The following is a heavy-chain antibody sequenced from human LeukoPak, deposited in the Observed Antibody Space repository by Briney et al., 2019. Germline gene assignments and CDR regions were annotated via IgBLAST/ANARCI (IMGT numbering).Heavy chain of an antibody. CDR2: INWNGGST. D-gene: IGHD2-15*01. Sequence: GGSLRLSCAASGFTFDDYGMSWVRQAPGKGLEWVSGINWNGGSTGYADSVKGRFTISRDNSKNTLYLQMGSLRAEDMAVYYCARSAKSIYCSGGSCYSDYWGQGTLVTVSS. CDR1: GFTFDDYG. CDR3: ARSAKSIYCSGGSCYSDY. V-gene: IGHV3-20*04. J-gene: IGHJ4*02.